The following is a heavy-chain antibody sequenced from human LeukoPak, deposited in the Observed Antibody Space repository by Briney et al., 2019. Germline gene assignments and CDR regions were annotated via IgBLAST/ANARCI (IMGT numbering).Heavy chain of an antibody. J-gene: IGHJ5*02. CDR1: GGSIGSYY. D-gene: IGHD4-17*01. CDR3: ARVAGATVTRGGNWFDP. CDR2: IYYSGST. V-gene: IGHV4-59*08. Sequence: SETLSLTCTVSGGSIGSYYWSWIRQPPGKGLEWIGYIYYSGSTNYNPSLKSRVTISVDTSKNQFSLKLSSVTAADTAVYYCARVAGATVTRGGNWFDPWGQGTLVTVSS.